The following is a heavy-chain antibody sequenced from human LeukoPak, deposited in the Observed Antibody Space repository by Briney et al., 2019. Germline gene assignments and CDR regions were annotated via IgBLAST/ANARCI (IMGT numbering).Heavy chain of an antibody. CDR3: AREEAAAGLFDY. Sequence: SETLSLTCTVSGGSISSGDYYWSWTRQPPGNGLGWIGYIYYSGSTYYNPSLKSRVTISVDTSKNQFSLKLSSVTAADTAVYYCAREEAAAGLFDYWGQGTLVTVSS. D-gene: IGHD6-13*01. V-gene: IGHV4-30-4*01. CDR1: GGSISSGDYY. J-gene: IGHJ4*02. CDR2: IYYSGST.